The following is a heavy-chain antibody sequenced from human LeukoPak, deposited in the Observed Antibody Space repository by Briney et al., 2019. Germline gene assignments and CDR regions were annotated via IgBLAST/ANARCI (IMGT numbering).Heavy chain of an antibody. Sequence: GGTLRLSCAASGFTFSNYWMDWVRQAPGKGPVWVSRVGTDGSCTAYADYVKGRFTISRDNAKNTLYLQMNSLRVEDTAVYYCARDKYGGNSNAFDIWGQGTLVTVSS. CDR3: ARDKYGGNSNAFDI. CDR1: GFTFSNYW. V-gene: IGHV3-74*01. J-gene: IGHJ3*02. CDR2: VGTDGSCT. D-gene: IGHD4-23*01.